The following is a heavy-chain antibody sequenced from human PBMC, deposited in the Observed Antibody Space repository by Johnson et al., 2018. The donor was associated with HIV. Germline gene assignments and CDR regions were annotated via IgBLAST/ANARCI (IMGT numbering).Heavy chain of an antibody. J-gene: IGHJ3*02. CDR1: GFTFSGSA. CDR2: ISFDGTKK. D-gene: IGHD6-13*01. CDR3: ARVITEGGTRWAFDI. V-gene: IGHV3-30*14. Sequence: QMQLVESGGGLVQPGGSLKLSCAASGFTFSGSAMHWVRQAPGQGLEWVALISFDGTKKYYADSVKGRFTISRDNSKNTLYLQMNSLRAEDTAVYYCARVITEGGTRWAFDIWGQGTMVTVSS.